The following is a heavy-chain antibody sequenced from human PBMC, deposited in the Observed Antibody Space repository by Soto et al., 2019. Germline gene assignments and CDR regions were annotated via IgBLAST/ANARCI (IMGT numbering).Heavy chain of an antibody. CDR2: INPSIGTT. D-gene: IGHD1-26*01. Sequence: ASVKVSCKASGYTLTSQNMRWVRQAPGQGLEWMGVINPSIGTTTYAQKFQGRVTMTSDTSTSSVYMEVSSLRSEDTAVYYCISTLGARFDYWGQGTLLTVSS. CDR3: ISTLGARFDY. CDR1: GYTLTSQN. V-gene: IGHV1-46*03. J-gene: IGHJ4*02.